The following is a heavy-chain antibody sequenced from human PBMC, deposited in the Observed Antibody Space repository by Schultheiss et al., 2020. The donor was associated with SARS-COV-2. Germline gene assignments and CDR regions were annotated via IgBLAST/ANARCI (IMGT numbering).Heavy chain of an antibody. CDR2: IYYSGST. CDR1: GGSFGGYY. D-gene: IGHD2-15*01. J-gene: IGHJ4*02. CDR3: AREYCSGGRCSDEDY. V-gene: IGHV4-34*01. Sequence: SETLSLTCAVYGGSFGGYYWSWIRQPPGKGLEWIGSIYYSGSTYYNPSLQSRITISVDTSKNQFSLNLRSVTAADTAVYYCAREYCSGGRCSDEDYWGQGTLVTVSS.